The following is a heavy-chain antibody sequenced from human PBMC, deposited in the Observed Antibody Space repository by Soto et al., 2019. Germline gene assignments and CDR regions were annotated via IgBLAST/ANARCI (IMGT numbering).Heavy chain of an antibody. D-gene: IGHD6-13*01. CDR1: GGSISGYY. CDR2: IYYRGST. CDR3: ARQQLLPFYYALDV. V-gene: IGHV4-59*07. Sequence: QVQLQESGPGLVKPSDTLSLTCTVSGGSISGYYWSWIRQSPGKGLEYIGYIYYRGSTNYNPSLKSRVTMSVDTSRNQFSLKVNSVTAAVTAVYYCARQQLLPFYYALDVWGQGTTVTVSS. J-gene: IGHJ6*02.